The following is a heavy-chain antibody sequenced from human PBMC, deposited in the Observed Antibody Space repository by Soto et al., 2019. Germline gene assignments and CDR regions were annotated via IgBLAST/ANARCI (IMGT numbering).Heavy chain of an antibody. CDR3: ARDQLYYNDISGRPLNAFDV. CDR1: GFTFRNYG. CDR2: IGIGSSTK. J-gene: IGHJ3*01. V-gene: IGHV3-48*01. Sequence: GGSLRLSCAASGFTFRNYGMNWVRQAPGKGLEWVSYIGIGSSTKYYADSVKGRFTISRDNAKNSLYLQMNSLRAEDTAVYYCARDQLYYNDISGRPLNAFDVWGQGTMVTIS. D-gene: IGHD3-22*01.